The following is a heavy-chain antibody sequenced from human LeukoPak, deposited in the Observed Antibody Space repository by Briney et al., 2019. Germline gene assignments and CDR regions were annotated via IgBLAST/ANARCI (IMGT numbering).Heavy chain of an antibody. Sequence: SETLSLTCTVSGGSLSSYYWSWIRQPPGTGLEWIGCIYYSGSTNYNPSFTSRVTISVDTSKNQFSLKLSSVTAADTAVYYCARGMPDTYYYDSSGYPILFYFDYWGQGTLVTVSS. CDR3: ARGMPDTYYYDSSGYPILFYFDY. J-gene: IGHJ4*02. D-gene: IGHD3-22*01. CDR2: IYYSGST. CDR1: GGSLSSYY. V-gene: IGHV4-59*08.